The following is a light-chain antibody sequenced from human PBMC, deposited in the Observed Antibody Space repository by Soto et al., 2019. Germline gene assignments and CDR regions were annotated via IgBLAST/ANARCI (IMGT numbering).Light chain of an antibody. CDR1: GSDLGGYNY. CDR2: EVS. Sequence: QSVLTQPPSASGSPGQSVTISCTGTGSDLGGYNYVSWYQQHPGKAPKLMIYEVSKRPSGVPARFSGSKSGNTASLTVSGLQTEDEADYYCSSNAGSNDLRVFGGGTKLTVL. CDR3: SSNAGSNDLRV. J-gene: IGLJ3*02. V-gene: IGLV2-8*01.